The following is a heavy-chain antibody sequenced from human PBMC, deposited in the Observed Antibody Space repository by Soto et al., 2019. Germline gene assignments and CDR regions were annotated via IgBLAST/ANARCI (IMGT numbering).Heavy chain of an antibody. Sequence: LSLTCTVSGGSISSGGYYWSWIRQHPGKGLEWVGHIFYSGSTYYNPSLKSRVTISGDTSKNQFSLKLSSVTAEDTAVYYCARSIDPWGQGNLVTVS. CDR3: ARSIDP. J-gene: IGHJ5*02. V-gene: IGHV4-31*03. CDR2: IFYSGST. CDR1: GGSISSGGYY.